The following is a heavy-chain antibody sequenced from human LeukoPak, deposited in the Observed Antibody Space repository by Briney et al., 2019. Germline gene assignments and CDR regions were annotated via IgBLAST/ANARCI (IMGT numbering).Heavy chain of an antibody. J-gene: IGHJ5*02. Sequence: GGSLRLSCAASGFSPSSYDMNWARQAPGKGLEWVSSISTSSTLIYYTYSVKGRFTISRDNAKNSLYLQMNSLSAEDTAVYYCARADCSSSTCYLRSSWFDPWGQGTLVTVSS. CDR1: GFSPSSYD. CDR2: ISTSSTLI. V-gene: IGHV3-21*01. CDR3: ARADCSSSTCYLRSSWFDP. D-gene: IGHD2/OR15-2a*01.